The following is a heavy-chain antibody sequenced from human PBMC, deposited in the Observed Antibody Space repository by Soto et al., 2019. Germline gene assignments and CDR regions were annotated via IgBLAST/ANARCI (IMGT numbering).Heavy chain of an antibody. CDR2: IYYSGST. CDR3: ARTYYYGSGSYSNWFDP. Sequence: KPSETLSLICTVSGGPISSSSYYWGWIRQPPGKGLEWIGSIYYSGSTYYNPSLKSRVTISVDTSKNQFSLKLSSVTAADTAVYYCARTYYYGSGSYSNWFDPWGQGTLVTVSS. V-gene: IGHV4-39*01. CDR1: GGPISSSSYY. J-gene: IGHJ5*02. D-gene: IGHD3-10*01.